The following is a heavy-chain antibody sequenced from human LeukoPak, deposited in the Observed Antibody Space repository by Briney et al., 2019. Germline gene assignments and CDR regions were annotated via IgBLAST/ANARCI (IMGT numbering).Heavy chain of an antibody. CDR3: ARDYYGSGGLYYFDY. V-gene: IGHV1-69*10. D-gene: IGHD3-10*01. J-gene: IGHJ4*02. Sequence: SVKVSCKASGYTFTSYDINWVRQATGQGLEWMGWIIPILGIANYAQKFQGRVTITADKSTSTAYMELSSLRSEDTAVYYCARDYYGSGGLYYFDYWGQGTLVTVSS. CDR1: GYTFTSYD. CDR2: IIPILGIA.